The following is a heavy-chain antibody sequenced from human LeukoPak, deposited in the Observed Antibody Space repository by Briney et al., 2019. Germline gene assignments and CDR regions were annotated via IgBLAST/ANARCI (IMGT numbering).Heavy chain of an antibody. V-gene: IGHV4-59*01. CDR1: GGSISSYY. D-gene: IGHD3-3*01. Sequence: SETLSLTCTVSGGSISSYYWSWIRQPAGKGLEWIGYIYYSGSTNYNPSLKSRVTISVDTSKNQFSLKLSSVTAADTAVYYCASNTLSGSGYMDYWGQGTLVTVSS. J-gene: IGHJ4*02. CDR2: IYYSGST. CDR3: ASNTLSGSGYMDY.